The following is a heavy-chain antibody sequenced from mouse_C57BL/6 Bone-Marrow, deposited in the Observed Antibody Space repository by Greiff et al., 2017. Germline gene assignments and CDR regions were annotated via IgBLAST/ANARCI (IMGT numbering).Heavy chain of an antibody. Sequence: QVQLQQPGAELVMPGASVKLSCKASGYTFTSYWMHWVKQRPGQGLEWIGEIDPSDSYTNYNQKFKGKSTLTVDKSSSTAYMQLSSLTSEDSAVYYCAREDFNCCSSRPGGFAYWGRGRLVTVSA. D-gene: IGHD1-1*01. CDR1: GYTFTSYW. V-gene: IGHV1-69*01. CDR3: AREDFNCCSSRPGGFAY. J-gene: IGHJ3*01. CDR2: IDPSDSYT.